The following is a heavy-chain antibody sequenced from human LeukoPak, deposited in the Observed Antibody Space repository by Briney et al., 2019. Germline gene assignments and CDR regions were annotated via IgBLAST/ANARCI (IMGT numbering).Heavy chain of an antibody. J-gene: IGHJ3*02. CDR2: ISAYNGNT. V-gene: IGHV1-18*01. Sequence: ASVTVSCNASGYTITSYGISWVRQAPGRGLEWMGWISAYNGNTNYAQKLQGRVTMTTDTSTSTAYIELRSLRSDDSAVYYCAIVSSSGYHHPAFDSWGQGTMVTVSS. CDR1: GYTITSYG. CDR3: AIVSSSGYHHPAFDS. D-gene: IGHD3-22*01.